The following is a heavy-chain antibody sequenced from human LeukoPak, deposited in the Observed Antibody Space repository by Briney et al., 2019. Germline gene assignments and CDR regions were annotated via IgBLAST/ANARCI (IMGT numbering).Heavy chain of an antibody. CDR2: IYYSGTT. CDR1: GGSISSSTYQ. V-gene: IGHV4-39*01. CDR3: ARHWGSMAALTEDY. D-gene: IGHD6-6*01. J-gene: IGHJ4*02. Sequence: SETLSLTCTVSGGSISSSTYQWGWIRQPPGKGLEGIGSIYYSGTTYYNPSLKSRVTISVDTSQNQFSLKLSSVTAEDTAVYYCARHWGSMAALTEDYWGQGPLVTVSS.